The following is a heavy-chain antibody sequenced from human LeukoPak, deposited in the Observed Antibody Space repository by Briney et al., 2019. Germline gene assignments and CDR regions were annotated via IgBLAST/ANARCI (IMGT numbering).Heavy chain of an antibody. CDR1: GFTVSSNY. CDR2: IYSGGST. CDR3: ARGKNAAMVDY. Sequence: GGSLRLSCAASGFTVSSNYMSWVRQAPGKGLEWVSVIYSGGSTYYADSVKGRFTISRDNSKNTLYLQMNSLRAEDTAVYYCARGKNAAMVDYWGQGTLVTVSS. D-gene: IGHD5-18*01. J-gene: IGHJ4*02. V-gene: IGHV3-53*01.